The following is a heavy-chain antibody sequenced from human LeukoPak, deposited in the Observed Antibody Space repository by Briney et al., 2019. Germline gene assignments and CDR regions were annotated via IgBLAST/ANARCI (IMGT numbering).Heavy chain of an antibody. CDR3: AKGGGGTIFGVVPFDY. CDR1: GFTFSSYG. CDR2: IRYDGSNK. J-gene: IGHJ4*02. V-gene: IGHV3-30*02. D-gene: IGHD3-3*01. Sequence: GGSLRLSCAASGFTFSSYGMHWVRQAPGKGLEWVAFIRYDGSNKYYADSVKGRFTISRDNSKNTLYLQMNSLRAEDTAVYYCAKGGGGTIFGVVPFDYWGQGTLVTVSS.